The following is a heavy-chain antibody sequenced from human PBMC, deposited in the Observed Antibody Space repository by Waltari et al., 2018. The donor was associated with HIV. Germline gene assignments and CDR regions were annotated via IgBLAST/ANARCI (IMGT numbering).Heavy chain of an antibody. V-gene: IGHV3-53*01. CDR3: ATVLVRTSWVITTAPFDY. CDR1: GFAVINNS. J-gene: IGHJ4*02. Sequence: EVQLVESGGGFIQSGGSLNLACASSGFAVINNSLSWARQAPGKGLEWVSLIYSNATTYYADSVKGRFTISRDNSKNTLYLQMNSLRADDTAVYFCATVLVRTSWVITTAPFDYWGQGTLVTVSS. CDR2: IYSNATT. D-gene: IGHD3-22*01.